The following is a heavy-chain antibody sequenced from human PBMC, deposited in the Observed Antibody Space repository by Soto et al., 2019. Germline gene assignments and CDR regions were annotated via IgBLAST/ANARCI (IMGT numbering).Heavy chain of an antibody. CDR3: ATGGHNDGYNFYHGMDV. CDR1: GGFLTNNA. Sequence: QGRGVQSGAEVKKPGSSGKVSCKVSGGFLTNNAISWVRQALGQGLGGLGGVIPLFDTAYYAQIFRGRLRISADGATTTAYMELSGLTSADTAVYFCATGGHNDGYNFYHGMDVWGQGTTVTVS. CDR2: VIPLFDTA. D-gene: IGHD5-18*01. V-gene: IGHV1-69*01. J-gene: IGHJ6*02.